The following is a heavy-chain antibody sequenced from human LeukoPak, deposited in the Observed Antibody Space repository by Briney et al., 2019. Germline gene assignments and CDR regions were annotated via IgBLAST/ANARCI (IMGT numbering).Heavy chain of an antibody. D-gene: IGHD3-10*01. V-gene: IGHV4-31*03. CDR3: VRVLSYCAGPLDL. CDR2: IYYNGCT. CDR1: GGSISCRGYY. J-gene: IGHJ2*01. Sequence: SQTLSLTCTVSGGSISCRGYYWSWIRQHPGKGLEWIGYIYYNGCTYYNPSLKSRVTISVDTSKNQFSLKLSSVTAADTAVYYCVRVLSYCAGPLDLGGRGTLATVSS.